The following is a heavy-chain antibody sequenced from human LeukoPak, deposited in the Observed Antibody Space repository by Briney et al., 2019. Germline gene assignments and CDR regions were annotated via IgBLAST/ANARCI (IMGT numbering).Heavy chain of an antibody. CDR3: ARDPPPARIAVAGTDY. Sequence: GGSLRLSCAASGFTFSSYAMSWVRQAPGKGLEWVSSISSSSSYIYYADSVKGRFTISRDNAKNSLYLQMNSLRAEDTAVYYCARDPPPARIAVAGTDYWGQGTLVTVSS. D-gene: IGHD6-19*01. CDR1: GFTFSSYA. J-gene: IGHJ4*02. V-gene: IGHV3-21*01. CDR2: ISSSSSYI.